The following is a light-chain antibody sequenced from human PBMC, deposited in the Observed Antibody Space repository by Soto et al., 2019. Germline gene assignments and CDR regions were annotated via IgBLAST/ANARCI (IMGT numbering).Light chain of an antibody. J-gene: IGKJ5*01. CDR3: QQRSNWPPVIT. Sequence: EIVLTQSPATLSLSPGERATLSCRASPSFSSYLAWYQQKPGQAPRLLIYDASKRATGIPARFSGRGSVTDFTLTISSLGPEDFAVYYCQQRSNWPPVITFGQGTRLEIK. V-gene: IGKV3-11*01. CDR1: PSFSSY. CDR2: DAS.